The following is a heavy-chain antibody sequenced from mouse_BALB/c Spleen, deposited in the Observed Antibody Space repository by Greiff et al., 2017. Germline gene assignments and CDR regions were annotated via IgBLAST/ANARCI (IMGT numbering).Heavy chain of an antibody. D-gene: IGHD1-1*01. CDR2: IDPENGDT. CDR3: NYGSSQGFAY. J-gene: IGHJ3*01. CDR1: GFNIKDYY. V-gene: IGHV14-4*02. Sequence: EVKLMESGAELVRSGASVKLSCTASGFNIKDYYMHWVKQRPEQGLEWIGWIDPENGDTEYAPKFQGKATMTADTSSNTAYLQPSSLTSEDTAVYYCNYGSSQGFAYWGQGTLVTVSA.